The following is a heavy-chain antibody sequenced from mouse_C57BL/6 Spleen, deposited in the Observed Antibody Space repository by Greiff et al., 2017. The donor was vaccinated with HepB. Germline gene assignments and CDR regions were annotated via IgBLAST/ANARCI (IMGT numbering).Heavy chain of an antibody. D-gene: IGHD1-1*01. V-gene: IGHV5-16*01. CDR2: INYDGSST. CDR3: AREHYGFAY. CDR1: GFTFSDYY. Sequence: EVKLVESEGGLVQPGSSMKLSCTASGFTFSDYYMAWVRQVPEKGLEWVANINYDGSSTYYLDSLKSRFIISRDNAKNILYLQMSSLKSEDTATYYCAREHYGFAYWGQGTLVTVSA. J-gene: IGHJ3*01.